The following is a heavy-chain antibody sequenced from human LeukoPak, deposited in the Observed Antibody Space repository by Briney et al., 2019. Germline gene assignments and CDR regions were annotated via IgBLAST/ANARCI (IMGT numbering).Heavy chain of an antibody. Sequence: GESLKISCKGSGYSFTNYWIAWVRQMPGKGLEWMGIIYPDDSDTRYSPSFQGQVTISADKSISAAYLQWSSLKASDTTMYYCARIWLRAFDIWGQGTMVTVSS. D-gene: IGHD3-16*01. CDR1: GYSFTNYW. CDR3: ARIWLRAFDI. V-gene: IGHV5-51*01. CDR2: IYPDDSDT. J-gene: IGHJ3*02.